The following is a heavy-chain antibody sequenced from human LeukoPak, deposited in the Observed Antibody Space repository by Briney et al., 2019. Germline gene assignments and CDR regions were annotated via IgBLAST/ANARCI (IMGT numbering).Heavy chain of an antibody. V-gene: IGHV3-23*01. CDR2: ISGSGSST. CDR1: GFTFSSYA. CDR3: SIVAVASDFDY. J-gene: IGHJ4*02. Sequence: SGVALRLSCAASGFTFSSYAMSWVRQAPGKGLEWVSAISGSGSSTYYAGSVKGRFTVSRDNSRNTLYLQMNSLRVEDTAVYYCSIVAVASDFDYWGQGTLVTVSS. D-gene: IGHD6-19*01.